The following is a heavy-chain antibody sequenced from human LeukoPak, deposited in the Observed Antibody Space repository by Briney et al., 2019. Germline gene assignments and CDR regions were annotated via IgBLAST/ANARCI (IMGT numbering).Heavy chain of an antibody. CDR1: GGTFSSYA. D-gene: IGHD5-12*01. J-gene: IGHJ4*02. CDR2: IIPIFGTA. Sequence: ASVKVSCKASGGTFSSYAISWVRQAPGQGLEWMGGIIPIFGTANYAQKLQGRVTITADKSTSTAYMELSSLRSEDTAVYYCARDLRGYFDYWGQGTLVTVSS. V-gene: IGHV1-69*06. CDR3: ARDLRGYFDY.